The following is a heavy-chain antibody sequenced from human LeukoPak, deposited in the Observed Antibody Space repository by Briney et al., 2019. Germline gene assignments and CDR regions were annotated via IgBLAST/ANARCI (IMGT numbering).Heavy chain of an antibody. V-gene: IGHV1-69*13. CDR2: IIPIFGTA. CDR3: ARLVGATSHFDY. D-gene: IGHD1-26*01. CDR1: GGTFSSYA. J-gene: IGHJ4*02. Sequence: SVKVSCKASGGTFSSYAISWVRQAPGQGLEWMGGIIPIFGTANYAQKFQGRVTITADESTSTAYMELSSLRSEDTAVYYCARLVGATSHFDYWGQGTLVTVSS.